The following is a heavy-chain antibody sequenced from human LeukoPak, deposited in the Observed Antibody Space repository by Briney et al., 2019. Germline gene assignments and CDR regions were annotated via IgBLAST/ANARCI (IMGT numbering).Heavy chain of an antibody. CDR1: GGSINSGSFY. Sequence: SQTLSLTCTVSGGSINSGSFYWTWIRQPAGKGLEWIGRIYTSGSTNYNPSLKSRVTISLDTSKNQFSLKLSSATAADTAVYYCARDQNLGEDYWYFDLWGRGTMVTVSS. D-gene: IGHD1-7*01. CDR3: ARDQNLGEDYWYFDL. J-gene: IGHJ2*01. CDR2: IYTSGST. V-gene: IGHV4-61*02.